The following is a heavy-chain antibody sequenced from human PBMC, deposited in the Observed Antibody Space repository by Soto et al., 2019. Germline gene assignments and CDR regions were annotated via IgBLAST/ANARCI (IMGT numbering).Heavy chain of an antibody. CDR3: ARDRRRRELPDYFDY. V-gene: IGHV1-3*01. J-gene: IGHJ4*02. Sequence: QVQLVQSGAEVKKPGASVKVSCKASGYTFTSYAMHWVRQAPGQRLEWMGWINAGNGNTKYSQKFQGRVTITRDTSASTAYMELSSLRSEDTAVYYCARDRRRRELPDYFDYWGQGTLVTVSS. CDR1: GYTFTSYA. CDR2: INAGNGNT. D-gene: IGHD1-26*01.